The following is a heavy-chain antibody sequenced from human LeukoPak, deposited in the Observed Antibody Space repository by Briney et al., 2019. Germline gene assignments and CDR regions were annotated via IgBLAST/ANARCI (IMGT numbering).Heavy chain of an antibody. J-gene: IGHJ5*02. D-gene: IGHD6-19*01. CDR2: ISVYNDNT. CDR1: GYTFTSYG. Sequence: ASVKVSCKASGYTFTSYGISWVRQAPGQGLEWMAWISVYNDNTNYAEKFQGRVTMTTDTSTNTAYMELRSLRSDDTAVYYCARGIAVAPMANWFDPWGQGTLVIVSS. V-gene: IGHV1-18*01. CDR3: ARGIAVAPMANWFDP.